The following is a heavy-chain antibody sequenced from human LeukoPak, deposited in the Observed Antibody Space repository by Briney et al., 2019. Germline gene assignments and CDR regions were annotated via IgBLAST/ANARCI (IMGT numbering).Heavy chain of an antibody. CDR1: GYTFTGYY. D-gene: IGHD3-3*01. CDR2: INPNSGGT. J-gene: IGHJ4*02. V-gene: IGHV1-2*02. Sequence: GASVKVSCKASGYTFTGYYMHWVRQAPGQGLEWMGWINPNSGGTNYAQKFQGRVTMTRDTSISTAYMELSRLRSDDTAVYYCARGSKSVVRFLEWTPIDYWGQGTLVTVSS. CDR3: ARGSKSVVRFLEWTPIDY.